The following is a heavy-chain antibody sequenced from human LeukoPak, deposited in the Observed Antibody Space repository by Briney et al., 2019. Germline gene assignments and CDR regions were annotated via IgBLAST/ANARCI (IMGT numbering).Heavy chain of an antibody. CDR2: IYTSGST. Sequence: PSETLSLTCTVSGGSISSGSYYWSWIRQPAGKGLEWIGRIYTSGSTNYNPSLKSRVTISVDTSKNQFSLKLSSVTAADTAVYYCAREFPATMVRGVSRNYYYYYMDVWGKGTTVTVSS. J-gene: IGHJ6*03. CDR1: GGSISSGSYY. CDR3: AREFPATMVRGVSRNYYYYYMDV. D-gene: IGHD3-10*01. V-gene: IGHV4-61*02.